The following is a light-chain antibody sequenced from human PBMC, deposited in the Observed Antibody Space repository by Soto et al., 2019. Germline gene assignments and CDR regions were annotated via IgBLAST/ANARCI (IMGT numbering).Light chain of an antibody. CDR2: DVS. J-gene: IGLJ2*01. V-gene: IGLV2-14*01. CDR3: SSYTSSSTLVV. CDR1: SSDVGGYNY. Sequence: QSALTQPASVSGSPGQSITISCTGTSSDVGGYNYVSWYQQHSGKAPKLMIYDVSNRPSGVSNRFSGSKSGNKASLTISGRQAEDEADYYCSSYTSSSTLVVFGGGTKLTVL.